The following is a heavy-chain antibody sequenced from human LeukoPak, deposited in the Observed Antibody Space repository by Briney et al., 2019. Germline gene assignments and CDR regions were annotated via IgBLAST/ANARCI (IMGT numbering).Heavy chain of an antibody. CDR2: ITTYNGNT. CDR1: GYTFSNYG. D-gene: IGHD2-2*02. CDR3: ARGLCSSTSCYTSYYYYGMDV. Sequence: ASVKVSCKASGYTFSNYGITWVRQAPGQGLEWMGWITTYNGNTNYAQKLQGRVTMTTDTSTSTAYMELRSLRSDDTAVYYCARGLCSSTSCYTSYYYYGMDVWGQGTTVTVSS. V-gene: IGHV1-18*01. J-gene: IGHJ6*02.